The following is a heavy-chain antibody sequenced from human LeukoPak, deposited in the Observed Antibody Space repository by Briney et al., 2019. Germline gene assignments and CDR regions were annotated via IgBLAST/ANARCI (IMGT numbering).Heavy chain of an antibody. D-gene: IGHD3-22*01. CDR2: ISGTGGST. CDR1: GFTVSSYA. CDR3: ANPSGAWLLEGIVY. J-gene: IGHJ4*02. V-gene: IGHV3-23*01. Sequence: PGGSLRLSCAPSGFTVSSYAMTCVRQAPGKGLEWVSAISGTGGSTYYADSVKGRFTISRDNSKNTLYVQMNSLRAEDTAVYYCANPSGAWLLEGIVYWGQGTLVTVSS.